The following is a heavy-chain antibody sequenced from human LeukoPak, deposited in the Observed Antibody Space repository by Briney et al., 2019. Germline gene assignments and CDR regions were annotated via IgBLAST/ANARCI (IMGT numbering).Heavy chain of an antibody. J-gene: IGHJ4*02. CDR2: ITSSSSYI. D-gene: IGHD6-19*01. V-gene: IGHV3-21*03. Sequence: PGGSLRLSCAASGFTFSTSSMNWVRQAPGKGLEWVSSITSSSSYIYYADSVKGRFTISRDNGKNSLYLQMNSLRAEDTAVYYCSRSDSSGWYRTIDYWGQGTLVTVSS. CDR3: SRSDSSGWYRTIDY. CDR1: GFTFSTSS.